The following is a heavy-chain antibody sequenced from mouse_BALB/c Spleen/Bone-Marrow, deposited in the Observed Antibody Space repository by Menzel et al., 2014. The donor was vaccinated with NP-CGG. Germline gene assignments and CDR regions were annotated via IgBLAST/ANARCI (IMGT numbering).Heavy chain of an antibody. CDR3: ARKYDYYYAMDY. CDR1: GYTFTDYW. D-gene: IGHD2-4*01. Sequence: QVQLKESGAELVMPGASVKMSCKASGYTFTDYWMHWVKQRPGQGLEWIGAIDTSDSYTSYNQKFKDKATLTVDESSSTAYMQLSSLTSEDSAVYYCARKYDYYYAMDYWGQGTTVTVSS. J-gene: IGHJ4*01. CDR2: IDTSDSYT. V-gene: IGHV1-69*01.